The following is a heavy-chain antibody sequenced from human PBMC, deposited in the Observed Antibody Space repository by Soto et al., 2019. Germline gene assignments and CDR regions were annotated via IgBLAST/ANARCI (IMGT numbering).Heavy chain of an antibody. CDR1: GGSLSGYY. V-gene: IGHV4-34*01. CDR2: IFGESNHSESI. CDR3: ARARVYGSSWYAYFEH. Sequence: PSETLSLTCAVYGGSLSGYYWSLIRQPPGKGLEWIGEIFGESNHSESIKYNPSLKSRATISIDTSKNQLSLKLSSATAADTAVYYCARARVYGSSWYAYFEHWGQGALVTVS. J-gene: IGHJ4*02. D-gene: IGHD6-13*01.